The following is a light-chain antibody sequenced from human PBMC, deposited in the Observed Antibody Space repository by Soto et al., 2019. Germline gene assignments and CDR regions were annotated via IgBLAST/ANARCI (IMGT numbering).Light chain of an antibody. CDR2: RNN. CDR1: SSNIGSNY. CDR3: AAWDVSLSDVV. Sequence: QSVLTQPPSASGTPGQRVTISCSGSSSNIGSNYVYWYQQLPGTAPKLLIYRNNQRSSGVPDRFSGSKSGTSASLAISGLRAEDEADYNCAAWDVSLSDVVFGGGTKLTVL. J-gene: IGLJ2*01. V-gene: IGLV1-47*01.